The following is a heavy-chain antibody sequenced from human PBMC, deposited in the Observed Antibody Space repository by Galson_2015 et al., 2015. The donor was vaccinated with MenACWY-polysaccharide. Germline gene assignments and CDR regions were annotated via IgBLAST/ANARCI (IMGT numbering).Heavy chain of an antibody. V-gene: IGHV3-11*01. CDR1: GFTFSDCY. J-gene: IGHJ4*02. CDR3: VRRLTSRCFDY. D-gene: IGHD2-8*01. CDR2: ISSSGSTI. Sequence: SLRLSCAASGFTFSDCYMGWIRQAPGKGLEWVSYISSSGSTISYADSVKGRFTISRDNAQNSLYLQVNSLRAEDTAVYYCVRRLTSRCFDYWGQGTLITVSS.